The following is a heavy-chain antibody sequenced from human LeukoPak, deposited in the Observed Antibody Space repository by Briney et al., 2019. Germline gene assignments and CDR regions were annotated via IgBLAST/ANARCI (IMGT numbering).Heavy chain of an antibody. D-gene: IGHD2-15*01. CDR1: GFTVSSTY. Sequence: PGGSLRLSCAASGFTVSSTYMTWVRQAPGKGLEWVSLIYSGGTTYHADSVKGRFTISRDNSKNTLYLQMNSLRVEGTAVYYCARAPPGYCSGGSCYPFDYWGQGTLVTVSS. CDR2: IYSGGTT. V-gene: IGHV3-66*02. CDR3: ARAPPGYCSGGSCYPFDY. J-gene: IGHJ4*02.